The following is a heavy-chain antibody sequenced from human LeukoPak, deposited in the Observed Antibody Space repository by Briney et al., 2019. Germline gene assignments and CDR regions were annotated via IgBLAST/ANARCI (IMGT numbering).Heavy chain of an antibody. CDR1: GFPFSRYS. V-gene: IGHV3-48*01. Sequence: GGSLRLSCAPSGFPFSRYSMNGVRQAPGKGLEWVGYISTNSRTIYSGDSVKGRFSISRDNDKSLLYLQMENLRVEDTAVYYCTTYFDTTGYYEEATDAWGQGTLVTVSA. D-gene: IGHD3-9*01. CDR2: ISTNSRTI. J-gene: IGHJ5*01. CDR3: TTYFDTTGYYEEATDA.